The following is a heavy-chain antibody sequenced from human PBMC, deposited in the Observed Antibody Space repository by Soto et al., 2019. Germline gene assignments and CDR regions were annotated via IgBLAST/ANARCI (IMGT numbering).Heavy chain of an antibody. J-gene: IGHJ5*02. D-gene: IGHD1-26*01. CDR2: IRNKANYYTT. CDR1: GFPFSDLY. CDR3: IVGGTRT. V-gene: IGHV3-72*01. Sequence: EVQVVESGGGLVQPGGSLRLSCAASGFPFSDLYIDWVRQAPGKGLEWVARIRNKANYYTTDYAASVKGRFTISRDDSKNSVYLQMNSLKPEDTAVYCLIVGGTRTWGQGTLVSVST.